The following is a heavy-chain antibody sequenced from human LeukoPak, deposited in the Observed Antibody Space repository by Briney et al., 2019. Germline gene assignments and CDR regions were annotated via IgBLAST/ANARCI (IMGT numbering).Heavy chain of an antibody. Sequence: PGGSLSLSCAASGFTFSSYAMSWVRQAPGKGLEWVSAISGSGGSTYYADSVKGRFTISRDNSKNTLYLQMNSLRAEDTAVYYCAKDLKSNYYDSSGSTYGMDVWGQGTTVTVSS. J-gene: IGHJ6*02. V-gene: IGHV3-23*01. CDR3: AKDLKSNYYDSSGSTYGMDV. D-gene: IGHD3-22*01. CDR1: GFTFSSYA. CDR2: ISGSGGST.